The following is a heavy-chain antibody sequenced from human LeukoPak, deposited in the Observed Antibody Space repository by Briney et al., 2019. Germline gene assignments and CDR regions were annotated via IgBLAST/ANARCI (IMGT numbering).Heavy chain of an antibody. CDR3: ARDSSEITMVRGVIIETYYYYGMDV. J-gene: IGHJ6*02. D-gene: IGHD3-10*01. V-gene: IGHV1-18*01. CDR2: ISAYNGNT. CDR1: GYTFTSYG. Sequence: ASVKVSCTASGYTFTSYGISWVRQAPGQGLEWMGWISAYNGNTNYAQKLQGRVTMTTDTSTSTAYMELRSLRSDDTAVYYCARDSSEITMVRGVIIETYYYYGMDVWGQGTTVTVSS.